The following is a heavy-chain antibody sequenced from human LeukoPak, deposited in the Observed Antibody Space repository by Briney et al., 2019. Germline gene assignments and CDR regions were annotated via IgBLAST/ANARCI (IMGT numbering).Heavy chain of an antibody. J-gene: IGHJ5*02. CDR1: GGSISNYY. CDR2: VYTTGTT. Sequence: DPSETLSLTCTVSGGSISNYYWTWIRQPAGKGLEWIGRVYTTGTTNYNPSLKSRVTISVDTSKNQFSLNLSSVTAADTAVYYCARDQCSGGSCWFDPWGQGTLVTVSS. V-gene: IGHV4-4*07. D-gene: IGHD2-15*01. CDR3: ARDQCSGGSCWFDP.